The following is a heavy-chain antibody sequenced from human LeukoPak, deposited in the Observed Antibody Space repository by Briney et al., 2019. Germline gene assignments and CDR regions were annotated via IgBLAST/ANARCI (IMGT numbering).Heavy chain of an antibody. V-gene: IGHV4-4*07. Sequence: SETLSLTCTVSGGPISSYYWSWIRQPAGKGLEWIGRIYTSGSTNYNPSLKSRVTMSVDTSKNQFSLKLSSVTAADTAVYYCASRYCSGGSCYSGLNYYYYMDVWGKGTTVTVSS. D-gene: IGHD2-15*01. CDR1: GGPISSYY. CDR3: ASRYCSGGSCYSGLNYYYYMDV. J-gene: IGHJ6*03. CDR2: IYTSGST.